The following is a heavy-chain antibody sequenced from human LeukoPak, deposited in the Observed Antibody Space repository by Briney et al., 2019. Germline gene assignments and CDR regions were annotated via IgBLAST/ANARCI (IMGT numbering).Heavy chain of an antibody. J-gene: IGHJ4*02. D-gene: IGHD5-24*01. CDR3: ARDEDGYNFPSAEIDY. CDR1: GYTFTGYY. V-gene: IGHV7-4-1*02. Sequence: EASVKVSCKASGYTFTGYYMHWVRQAPGQGLEWMGWINTNTGNPTYAQGFTGRFVFSLDTSVSTAYLQISSLKAEDTAVYYCARDEDGYNFPSAEIDYWGQGTLVTVSS. CDR2: INTNTGNP.